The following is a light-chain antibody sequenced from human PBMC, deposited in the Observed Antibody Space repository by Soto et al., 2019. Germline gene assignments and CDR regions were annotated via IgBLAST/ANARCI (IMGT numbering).Light chain of an antibody. Sequence: DIQMTQSPFTLSAPIGDRVTITCRASQRISTWLGWDQQNPGKAPKVLIYDASSLESGVPSRFSGSGSGTEFTLTISSLQPDDFATYYCQQYNSYPWTFGQGTKVDIK. CDR3: QQYNSYPWT. CDR1: QRISTW. CDR2: DAS. V-gene: IGKV1-5*01. J-gene: IGKJ1*01.